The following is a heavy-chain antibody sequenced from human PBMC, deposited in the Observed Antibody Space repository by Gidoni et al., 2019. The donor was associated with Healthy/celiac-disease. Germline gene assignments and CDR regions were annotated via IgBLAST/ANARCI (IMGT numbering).Heavy chain of an antibody. CDR2: ISGSGGST. Sequence: EVQLLESGGGLVQPGGSLRLSCAASGFTFSSYAMSWVRQAPGKGLEWVSAISGSGGSTYYADSVKGRFTISRDNSKNTLYLQMNSLRAEDTAVYYCAKDHDNYDFWSGYVIDAFDIWGQGTMVTVSS. CDR1: GFTFSSYA. V-gene: IGHV3-23*01. D-gene: IGHD3-3*01. J-gene: IGHJ3*02. CDR3: AKDHDNYDFWSGYVIDAFDI.